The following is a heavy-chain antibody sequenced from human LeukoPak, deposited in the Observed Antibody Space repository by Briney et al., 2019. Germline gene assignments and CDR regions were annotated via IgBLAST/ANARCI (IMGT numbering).Heavy chain of an antibody. J-gene: IGHJ6*03. Sequence: ASVKVSCKASGYTFTSYGISWVRQAPGQGLEWMGWISAYNGNTNYAQKLQGRVTMTTDTSTSTAYMELRSLRAEDTAVYYCARGPEYPSNYYYMDVWGKGTTVTVSS. CDR3: ARGPEYPSNYYYMDV. V-gene: IGHV1-18*01. D-gene: IGHD2-2*01. CDR2: ISAYNGNT. CDR1: GYTFTSYG.